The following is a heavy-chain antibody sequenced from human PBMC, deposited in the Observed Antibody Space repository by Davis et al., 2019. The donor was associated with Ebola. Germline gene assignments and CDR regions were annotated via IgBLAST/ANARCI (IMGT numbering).Heavy chain of an antibody. CDR1: GGSISSSSYY. CDR2: IYYSGST. CDR3: ARGLVVVITSIATRFDP. D-gene: IGHD3-22*01. Sequence: PSETLSLTCTVSGGSISSSSYYWGWIRQPPGKGLEWIGSIYYSGSTNYNPSLKSRVTISVDTSKNQFSLKLSSVTAADTAVYYCARGLVVVITSIATRFDPWGQGTLVTVSS. V-gene: IGHV4-39*07. J-gene: IGHJ5*02.